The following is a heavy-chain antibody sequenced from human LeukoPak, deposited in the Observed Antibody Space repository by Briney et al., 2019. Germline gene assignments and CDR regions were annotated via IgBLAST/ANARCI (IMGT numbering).Heavy chain of an antibody. CDR3: ASSEVEVATIRGPDYYFDY. CDR2: IIPIFGTA. Sequence: ASVKVSCTASGGTFSSYAISWVRQAPGQGLEWMGGIIPIFGTANYAQKFQGRVTITADESTSTAYMELSSLRSEDTAVYYCASSEVEVATIRGPDYYFDYWGQGTLVTVSS. CDR1: GGTFSSYA. J-gene: IGHJ4*02. V-gene: IGHV1-69*13. D-gene: IGHD5-12*01.